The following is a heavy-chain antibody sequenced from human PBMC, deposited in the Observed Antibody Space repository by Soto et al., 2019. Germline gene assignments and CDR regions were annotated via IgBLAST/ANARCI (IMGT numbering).Heavy chain of an antibody. D-gene: IGHD3-22*01. Sequence: QVQLVESGGGVVQPGRSLRLSCAASGFTFSSYGMHWVRQAPGKGLEWVAVMSYDGSNKYYADSVKGRFTISRDNSKNTLYLQMNSLRAEDTVVYYCAKDYYDSSGYSTYCDYWGQGTMVTVSS. CDR2: MSYDGSNK. J-gene: IGHJ4*02. CDR3: AKDYYDSSGYSTYCDY. V-gene: IGHV3-30*18. CDR1: GFTFSSYG.